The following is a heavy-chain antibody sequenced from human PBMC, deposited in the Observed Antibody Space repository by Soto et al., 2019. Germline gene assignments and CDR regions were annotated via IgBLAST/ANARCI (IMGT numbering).Heavy chain of an antibody. D-gene: IGHD3-10*01. V-gene: IGHV1-46*03. Sequence: ASVKVSCKASGYAFTSYYMHWVRQAPGQGLEWMGIINPSGGSTSYAQKYQGRVTMNRDTSTSTVYMELSSLRSEDTTVYYCARGLGWVRGGPHWGQGTLVTVSS. J-gene: IGHJ4*02. CDR2: INPSGGST. CDR3: ARGLGWVRGGPH. CDR1: GYAFTSYY.